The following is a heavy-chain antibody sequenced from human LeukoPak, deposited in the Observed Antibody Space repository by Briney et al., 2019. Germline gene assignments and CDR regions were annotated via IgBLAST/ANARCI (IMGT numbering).Heavy chain of an antibody. V-gene: IGHV1-2*02. CDR2: INGNTGST. CDR3: ARVGLDCGGDCYSN. J-gene: IGHJ4*02. CDR1: GYTFTGYY. Sequence: GASVKVSCKTSGYTFTGYYIHWVRQAPGQGLEWMGWINGNTGSTNYAQKFQDRVAMTRDTSISTAYMDLNRLRSDDTAVYFCARVGLDCGGDCYSNWGQGTLVTVSS. D-gene: IGHD2-21*02.